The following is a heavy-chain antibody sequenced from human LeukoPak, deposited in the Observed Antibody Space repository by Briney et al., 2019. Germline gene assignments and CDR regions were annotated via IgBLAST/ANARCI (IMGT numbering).Heavy chain of an antibody. D-gene: IGHD3-3*01. Sequence: PSETLSLTCTVSGGSISSGGYYWSWIRQPPGKGLEWIGEINHSGSTNYNPSLKSRVTISVDTSKNQFSLKLSSVTAADTAVYYCARGRGDFWSGYRNWFDPWGQGTLVTVSS. CDR2: INHSGST. V-gene: IGHV4-39*07. CDR3: ARGRGDFWSGYRNWFDP. CDR1: GGSISSGGYY. J-gene: IGHJ5*02.